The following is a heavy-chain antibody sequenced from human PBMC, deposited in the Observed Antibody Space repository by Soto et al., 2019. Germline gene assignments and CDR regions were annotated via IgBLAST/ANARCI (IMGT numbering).Heavy chain of an antibody. V-gene: IGHV3-30*18. CDR1: GFTFSSYG. CDR2: ISYDGSNK. CDR3: AKDVWSSRVVVPAAMGGPYYYYGMDV. D-gene: IGHD2-2*01. J-gene: IGHJ6*02. Sequence: GGSLRLSCAASGFTFSSYGMHWVRQAPGKGLEWVAVISYDGSNKYYADSVKGRFTISRDNSKNRLYLQMNSLRAEDTAVYYCAKDVWSSRVVVPAAMGGPYYYYGMDVWGQGTTVTVSS.